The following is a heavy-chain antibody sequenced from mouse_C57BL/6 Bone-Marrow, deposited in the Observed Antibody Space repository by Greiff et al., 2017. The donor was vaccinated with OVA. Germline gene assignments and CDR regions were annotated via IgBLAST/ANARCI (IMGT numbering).Heavy chain of an antibody. CDR1: GYTFTSYW. D-gene: IGHD1-1*01. V-gene: IGHV1-64*01. Sequence: QVQLQQPGAELVKPGASVKLSCKASGYTFTSYWMHWVKQRPGQGLEWIGMIHPNSGSTNYNEKFKSKATLTVDKSSSTAYMQLSSLTSEDSAVYYCAGPYYYGLYYFDYWGQGTTLTVSS. CDR2: IHPNSGST. J-gene: IGHJ2*01. CDR3: AGPYYYGLYYFDY.